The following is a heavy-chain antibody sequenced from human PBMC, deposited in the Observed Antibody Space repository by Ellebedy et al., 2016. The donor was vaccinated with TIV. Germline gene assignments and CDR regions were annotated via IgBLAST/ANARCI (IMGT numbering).Heavy chain of an antibody. Sequence: SVKVSXXASGFTFTSSAVQWVRQARGQRLEWIGWIVVGSGNTNYAQKFQERVTITRDMSTSTAYMELSSLRSEDTAVYYCAAVGWSTGFDYWGQGTLVTVSS. CDR3: AAVGWSTGFDY. CDR1: GFTFTSSA. CDR2: IVVGSGNT. J-gene: IGHJ4*02. V-gene: IGHV1-58*01. D-gene: IGHD2-8*02.